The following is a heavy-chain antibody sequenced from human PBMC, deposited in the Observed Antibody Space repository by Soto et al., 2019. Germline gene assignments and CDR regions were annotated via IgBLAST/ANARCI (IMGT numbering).Heavy chain of an antibody. D-gene: IGHD1-26*01. V-gene: IGHV1-46*01. CDR3: AFLGYYYYGMDV. CDR1: GYTFTSYY. CDR2: INPSGGST. J-gene: IGHJ6*02. Sequence: QVQLVQSGAEVKKPGASVKVSCKASGYTFTSYYMHWVRQAPGQGLEWMGIINPSGGSTSYAQKFQGRVNMTRDTSTSTVYMELSSLRSEDTAVYYCAFLGYYYYGMDVWGQGTTVTVSS.